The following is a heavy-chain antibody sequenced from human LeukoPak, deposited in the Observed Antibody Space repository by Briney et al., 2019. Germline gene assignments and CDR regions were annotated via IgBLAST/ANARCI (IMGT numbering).Heavy chain of an antibody. V-gene: IGHV7-4-1*02. J-gene: IGHJ2*01. Sequence: GASVKVSCKASGYTFTSYAMNWVRQAPGQGLEWMGWINTNTGNPTYAQGFTGRFVFSLDTSVSTAYLQMSSLKAEDTAVYYCARPLRVAGRYWYFNLWGRGTLVTVSS. CDR3: ARPLRVAGRYWYFNL. CDR2: INTNTGNP. CDR1: GYTFTSYA. D-gene: IGHD6-19*01.